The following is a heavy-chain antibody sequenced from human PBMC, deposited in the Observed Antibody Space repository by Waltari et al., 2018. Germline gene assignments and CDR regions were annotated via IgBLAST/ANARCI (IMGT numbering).Heavy chain of an antibody. CDR1: GFTFSSYW. J-gene: IGHJ6*03. D-gene: IGHD3-10*01. V-gene: IGHV3-7*03. CDR3: ARGRGYHYYLDV. CDR2: IRQDVSEK. Sequence: EVQLVESGGGLVQPGGSLRLSCAASGFTFSSYWMNWVRQAPGKGLEWVANIRQDVSEKYYVDSVKGRFTISRDNAKNALYLQMNSLRAEDTAVYYCARGRGYHYYLDVWGKGTTVTVSS.